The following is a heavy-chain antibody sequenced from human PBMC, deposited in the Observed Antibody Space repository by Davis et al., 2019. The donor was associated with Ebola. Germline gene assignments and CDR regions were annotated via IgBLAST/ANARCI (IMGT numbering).Heavy chain of an antibody. CDR3: ARARVGISYWFDP. Sequence: MPSETLSPTCTVLGDSISSGDYFWCWIRQPPGKGLVWLGYIYYSGSTYYNPSLKSRVTISVDTSKNQFSLKLSSVTAADTAVYYCARARVGISYWFDPWGQGTLVTVSS. CDR1: GDSISSGDYF. D-gene: IGHD2-21*01. V-gene: IGHV4-30-4*01. CDR2: IYYSGST. J-gene: IGHJ5*02.